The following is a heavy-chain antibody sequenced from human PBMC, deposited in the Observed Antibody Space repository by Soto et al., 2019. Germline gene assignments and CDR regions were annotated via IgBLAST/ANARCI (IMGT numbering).Heavy chain of an antibody. D-gene: IGHD3-10*01. Sequence: EVQLVDSGGGLIQPGGSLRLSCAASGFSVSSSHMIWVRQAPGKGLEWVSVIYSGGATYYAVSVKGRFPISRDRSKNPVYLKMDGLRTEDTAVYHCAKLGPYGSESYSFRYNWIDPWGQGTLVTVSS. CDR3: AKLGPYGSESYSFRYNWIDP. J-gene: IGHJ5*02. CDR2: IYSGGAT. V-gene: IGHV3-53*01. CDR1: GFSVSSSH.